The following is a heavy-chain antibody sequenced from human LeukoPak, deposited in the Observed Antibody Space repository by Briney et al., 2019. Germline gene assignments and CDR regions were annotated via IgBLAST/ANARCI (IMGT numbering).Heavy chain of an antibody. CDR3: ARYSREVTRGVFDY. D-gene: IGHD4-23*01. CDR2: IYYSGST. J-gene: IGHJ4*02. CDR1: GGSISSYY. Sequence: PSETLSLTCTVSGGSISSYYWSWIRQPPGKGREWIGHIYYSGSTNYNPSLKSRVTISVDTSKTLSSMKLSSMTAAGTAVYYCARYSREVTRGVFDYWGQGTLVTVSS. V-gene: IGHV4-59*01.